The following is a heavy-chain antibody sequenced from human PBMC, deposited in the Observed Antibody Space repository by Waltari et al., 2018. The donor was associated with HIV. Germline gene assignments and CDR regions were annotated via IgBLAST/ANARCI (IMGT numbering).Heavy chain of an antibody. Sequence: QVQVQESGPELVQPSETLSLTCTVSGDSISSAFYRGWIRQPPGKGLEWIGSIYHTGNTYYNPSLKSRVTISVDTSKNQFFLRLFSVTAADTAMYYCARSITMIEGVPNWFDPWGQGTLVTVSS. CDR3: ARSITMIEGVPNWFDP. V-gene: IGHV4-38-2*02. CDR1: GDSISSAFY. CDR2: IYHTGNT. J-gene: IGHJ5*02. D-gene: IGHD3-22*01.